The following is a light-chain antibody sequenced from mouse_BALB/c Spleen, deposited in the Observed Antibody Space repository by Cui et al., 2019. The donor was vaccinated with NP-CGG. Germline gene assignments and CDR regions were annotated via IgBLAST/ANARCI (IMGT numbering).Light chain of an antibody. J-gene: IGLJ1*01. CDR1: TGAVTTSNY. Sequence: AVVTQESQLTTSPGETVTLTCRSSTGAVTTSNYANWVQEKPDHLFTGLIGGTNNRAPGVPPRFSGSLIGDKAALTITGAQTEDEAIYFCALWYSNHWVFGGGTRLTVL. CDR3: ALWYSNHWV. CDR2: GTN. V-gene: IGLV1*01.